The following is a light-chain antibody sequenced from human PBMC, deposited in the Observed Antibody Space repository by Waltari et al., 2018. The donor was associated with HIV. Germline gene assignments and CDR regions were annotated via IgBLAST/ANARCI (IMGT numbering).Light chain of an antibody. J-gene: IGLJ3*02. CDR2: KHH. CDR3: ASWDDKLSHWV. V-gene: IGLV1-47*01. Sequence: QSVLTQPPSASKTPGQRVLLSCSGPNSNGGNHFVSWFPQFPGGAPELVIYKHHRRPSGVPDRFSGAKSGSSATLAISGLQSDDEADYFCASWDDKLSHWVFGVGTKLTV. CDR1: NSNGGNHF.